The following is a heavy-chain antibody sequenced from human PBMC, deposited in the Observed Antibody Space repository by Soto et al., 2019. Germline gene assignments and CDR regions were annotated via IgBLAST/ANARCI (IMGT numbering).Heavy chain of an antibody. CDR2: LYWDGDR. Sequence: QITLRESGPTLVKATQTLTLTCSFSGFSLSTSGVGVGWILQHPGKALEWLALLYWDGDRRYIPSLNSTLTIIKDTSKNQVVLTMTNMDPVETGTYYCAHYTVDTYMDVWGKGSTVTVSS. V-gene: IGHV2-5*02. D-gene: IGHD4-4*01. CDR1: GFSLSTSGVG. J-gene: IGHJ6*03. CDR3: AHYTVDTYMDV.